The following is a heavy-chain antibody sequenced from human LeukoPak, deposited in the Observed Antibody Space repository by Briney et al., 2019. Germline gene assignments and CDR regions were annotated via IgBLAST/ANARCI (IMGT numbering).Heavy chain of an antibody. CDR1: GGSITNSF. CDR3: AREVELDDFGHFAFDL. D-gene: IGHD4/OR15-4a*01. CDR2: LFATGTP. Sequence: PSETLSLTCSVSGGSITNSFWSWLRQPAGKGLEWIGHLFATGTPKSSPSLKSRVTLSLDTSKNHFSLNLSSVIAADTAVYYCAREVELDDFGHFAFDLWGQGTMVSVSS. J-gene: IGHJ3*01. V-gene: IGHV4-4*07.